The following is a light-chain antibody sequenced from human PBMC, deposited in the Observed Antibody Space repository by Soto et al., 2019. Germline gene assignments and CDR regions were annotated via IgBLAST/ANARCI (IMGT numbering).Light chain of an antibody. CDR1: SSDVGGYNY. V-gene: IGLV2-14*01. CDR2: EVS. J-gene: IGLJ1*01. CDR3: SSYTYSSTLYV. Sequence: QSALTQPASVSGSPGQSITISCTGTSSDVGGYNYVSWYQQHPGKAPKLMIYEVSNRPSGVSNRFSGSKSGNTASLTISGLQVEDEDDYYCSSYTYSSTLYVFGTGTKLTVL.